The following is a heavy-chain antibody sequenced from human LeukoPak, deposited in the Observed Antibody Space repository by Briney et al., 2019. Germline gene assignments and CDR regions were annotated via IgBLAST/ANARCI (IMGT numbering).Heavy chain of an antibody. V-gene: IGHV4-34*01. J-gene: IGHJ4*02. D-gene: IGHD3-10*01. CDR1: GGSFSGYY. Sequence: SETLSLTCAVYGGSFSGYYWNWIRQPPGKGLEWIGEINHSGSTNYIPSLKSRVTISVDTSKNQFSLKLSSVTAADTAVYYCARPDGSGSYYGSSFDYWGQGTLVTVSS. CDR2: INHSGST. CDR3: ARPDGSGSYYGSSFDY.